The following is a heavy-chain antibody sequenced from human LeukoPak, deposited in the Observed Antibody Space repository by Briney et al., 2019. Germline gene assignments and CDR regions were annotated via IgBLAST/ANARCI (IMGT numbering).Heavy chain of an antibody. D-gene: IGHD4-17*01. CDR2: ISAYNGNT. Sequence: ASVKVSCKASGYTFTSYGISWVRQAPGQGVEWMGWISAYNGNTNYAQKLQGRVTMTTDTSTSTAYMELRSLRSDDTSVYYCARVSVYGDYEPYYFDYWGQGTLVTVSS. CDR3: ARVSVYGDYEPYYFDY. J-gene: IGHJ4*02. V-gene: IGHV1-18*01. CDR1: GYTFTSYG.